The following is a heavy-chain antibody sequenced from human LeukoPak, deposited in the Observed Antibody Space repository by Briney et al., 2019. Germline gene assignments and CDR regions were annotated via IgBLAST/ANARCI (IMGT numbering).Heavy chain of an antibody. CDR3: AKEPYGSGSYYFDY. CDR1: GFTFSSYG. CDR2: IRYDGSNK. Sequence: GGSLRLSCAASGFTFSSYGMHWVRQAPGKGLEWVAFIRYDGSNKYYADSVKGRLTISRDNSKNTLYLQMNSLRAEDTAVYYCAKEPYGSGSYYFDYWGQGTLVTVSS. J-gene: IGHJ4*02. V-gene: IGHV3-30*02. D-gene: IGHD3-10*01.